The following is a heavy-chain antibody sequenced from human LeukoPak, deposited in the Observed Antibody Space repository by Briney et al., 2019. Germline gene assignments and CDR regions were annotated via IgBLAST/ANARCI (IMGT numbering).Heavy chain of an antibody. V-gene: IGHV3-21*01. CDR1: GFTFSSSA. Sequence: PGGSLRLSCAASGFTFSSSAMSWVRQAPGKGLEWVSSISSSSSYIYYADSVKGRFTISRDNAKNSLYLQMNSLRAEDTAVYYCARRYDSQLGPPDYWGQGTLVTVSS. J-gene: IGHJ4*02. D-gene: IGHD3-22*01. CDR2: ISSSSSYI. CDR3: ARRYDSQLGPPDY.